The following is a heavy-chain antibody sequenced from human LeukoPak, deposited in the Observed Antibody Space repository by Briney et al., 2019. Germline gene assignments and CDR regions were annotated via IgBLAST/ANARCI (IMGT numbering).Heavy chain of an antibody. Sequence: GGSPRLSCAASGFTFSSYAMSWVRQAPGKGLQWVSAISGGDNSTYYAGSVKGRFTISRDNSKNALYLQMNSLRVEDTAVYYCAKEWSGNGYVDYWGQGTLVTVSS. D-gene: IGHD3-10*01. J-gene: IGHJ4*02. CDR2: ISGGDNST. CDR1: GFTFSSYA. V-gene: IGHV3-23*01. CDR3: AKEWSGNGYVDY.